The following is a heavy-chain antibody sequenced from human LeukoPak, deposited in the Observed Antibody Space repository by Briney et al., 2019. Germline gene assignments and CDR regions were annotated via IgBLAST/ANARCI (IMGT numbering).Heavy chain of an antibody. CDR2: ICGGRT. V-gene: IGHV4-59*08. CDR1: GGSSSGDY. J-gene: IGHJ4*02. CDR3: AHSERLYHLDY. D-gene: IGHD2-8*01. Sequence: SETLSFTCSVSGGSSSGDYWSWIRQPPGQKLKWIGYICGGRTNYNPSLKTRVTISLDTSKNQFSLKLNSVTAADTAVYFCAHSERLYHLDYWGQGALVAVSS.